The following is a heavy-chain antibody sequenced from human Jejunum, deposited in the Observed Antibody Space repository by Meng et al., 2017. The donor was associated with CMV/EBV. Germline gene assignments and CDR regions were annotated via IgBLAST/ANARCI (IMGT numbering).Heavy chain of an antibody. D-gene: IGHD4-11*01. V-gene: IGHV3-21*06. CDR2: ISRTVGLT. CDR3: ARDPDYSTDWYGGGDF. Sequence: KFSYYSMNWVRQGPGKGLEWVSSISRTVGLTYYAGSVKGRFTISRDNGKSSVFLQMDSLRVEDTAVYYCARDPDYSTDWYGGGDFWGQGVLVTVSS. CDR1: KFSYYS. J-gene: IGHJ4*02.